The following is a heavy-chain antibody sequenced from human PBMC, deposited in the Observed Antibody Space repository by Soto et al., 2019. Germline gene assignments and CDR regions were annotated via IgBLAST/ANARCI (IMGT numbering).Heavy chain of an antibody. J-gene: IGHJ5*02. CDR3: PREQADDNYFDP. CDR2: IYYTGAT. CDR1: GAALSSGGYF. V-gene: IGHV4-61*08. Sequence: KPSETLSLTCTVSGAALSSGGYFYTWVRQPPGKGLEWLGYIYYTGATNYNPSLKSRVTISLDKSKSQFSLRLISVTAADTAVYYCPREQADDNYFDPWGQGTLVTVSS.